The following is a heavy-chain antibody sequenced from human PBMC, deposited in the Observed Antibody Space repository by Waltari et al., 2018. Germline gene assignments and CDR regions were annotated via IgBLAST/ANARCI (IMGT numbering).Heavy chain of an antibody. V-gene: IGHV3-30-3*01. D-gene: IGHD1-1*01. CDR1: GFTCSSYA. CDR2: ISYDGSNK. J-gene: IGHJ6*03. CDR3: ARGPRTGNYYYYMDV. Sequence: QVQLVESGGGVVQPGRSLRLSCAASGFTCSSYARHLVRQARGKGLEWVAVISYDGSNKYYADSVKGRFTISRDNSKNTLYLQMNSLRAEDTAVYYCARGPRTGNYYYYMDVWGKGTTVTISS.